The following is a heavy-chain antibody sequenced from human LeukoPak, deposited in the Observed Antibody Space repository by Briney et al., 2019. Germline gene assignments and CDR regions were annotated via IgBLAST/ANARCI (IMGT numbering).Heavy chain of an antibody. D-gene: IGHD2-15*01. CDR1: GVSISGDY. CDR2: VYSSGST. Sequence: SETLSLTCTVSGVSISGDYWTWIRQPPGKGLEWIGYVYSSGSTSYNPSLRSRVTMSLDTSKTQLSLRLSSFTAADPPGFYFGREEDNRWSTFDYWGRGTLVTVSS. V-gene: IGHV4-59*01. J-gene: IGHJ4*02. CDR3: GREEDNRWSTFDY.